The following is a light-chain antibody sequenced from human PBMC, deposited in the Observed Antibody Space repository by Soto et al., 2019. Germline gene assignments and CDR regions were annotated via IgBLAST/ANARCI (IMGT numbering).Light chain of an antibody. V-gene: IGLV1-40*01. CDR3: QSYDSSLSRRWV. CDR2: G. CDR1: SSNIGAGYP. Sequence: QSVLTQPPSLSGAPGQRVTISCTGSSSNIGAGYPVHWYQQLPGTAPKLLVAGKRPSGVPDRFSVSKSGASAYLAITGLQAEDEADYYCQSYDSSLSRRWVFGGGTKLTVL. J-gene: IGLJ3*02.